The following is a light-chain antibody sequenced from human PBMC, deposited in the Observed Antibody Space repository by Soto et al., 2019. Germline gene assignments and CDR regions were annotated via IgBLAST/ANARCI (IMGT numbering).Light chain of an antibody. V-gene: IGLV1-36*01. J-gene: IGLJ3*02. CDR1: SSNIGNHA. Sequence: QLVLTQPPSVSQAPRQRVTISCSGSSSNIGNHAVSWYQLLPGKAPKLVIYYDDLVPSGVSDRFSGSKSGTSASLAISGLQSEDEADYYCAAWDDSLNGPMFGGGTKLTVL. CDR3: AAWDDSLNGPM. CDR2: YDD.